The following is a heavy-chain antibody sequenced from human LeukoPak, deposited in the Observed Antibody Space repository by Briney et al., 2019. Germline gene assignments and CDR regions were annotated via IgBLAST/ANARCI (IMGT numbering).Heavy chain of an antibody. CDR2: INHRGST. Sequence: SETLSLTCSVYGGSFSGYYWSWIRQPPGKGLEWVGEINHRGSTNNNASLKSRVTISVDTSKNQFCLKLSSVTAADTAVYYCASIAAAGTSGYWGQGTLVTVSS. CDR1: GGSFSGYY. V-gene: IGHV4-34*01. CDR3: ASIAAAGTSGY. D-gene: IGHD6-13*01. J-gene: IGHJ4*02.